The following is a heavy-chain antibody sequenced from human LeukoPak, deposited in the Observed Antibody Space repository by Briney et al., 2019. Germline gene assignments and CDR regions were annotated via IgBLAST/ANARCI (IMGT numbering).Heavy chain of an antibody. CDR2: IKGKAEGGTT. V-gene: IGHV3-15*01. J-gene: IGHJ4*02. CDR3: TTGTWIQLWLADY. D-gene: IGHD5-18*01. Sequence: GGSLRLSCAASGFTFSNACMSWVRQAPGKGLEWVGHIKGKAEGGTTDYAAPVQGRFTISRDDSKNTLYLQMNSLKTEDTAVYYCTTGTWIQLWLADYWGQGTLVTVPS. CDR1: GFTFSNAC.